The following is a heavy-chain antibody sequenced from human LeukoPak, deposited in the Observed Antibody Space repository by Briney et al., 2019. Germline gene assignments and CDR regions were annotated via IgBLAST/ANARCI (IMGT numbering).Heavy chain of an antibody. Sequence: GGSLRLSCAASGFTFSSYAMSWVRQAPGKGLEWVSSISGSGGSTSYADSVKGRFTISRDSSKDSLYLQMNSLRAEDTAVYYCATVSNPYYYYGMDVWGQGTTVTVSS. CDR3: ATVSNPYYYYGMDV. D-gene: IGHD4-11*01. CDR2: ISGSGGST. J-gene: IGHJ6*02. V-gene: IGHV3-23*01. CDR1: GFTFSSYA.